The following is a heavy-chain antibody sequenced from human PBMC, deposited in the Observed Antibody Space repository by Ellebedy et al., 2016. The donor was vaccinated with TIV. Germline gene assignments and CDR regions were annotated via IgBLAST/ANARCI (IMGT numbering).Heavy chain of an antibody. J-gene: IGHJ4*02. CDR1: GFTFSNYW. Sequence: GESLKISCAASGFTFSNYWMHWVRQDPVKGLVWVSRISPDGTGTIYADSVKGRFTISRDNAKNTLYLQMTRRRAEDSALYYCAGPGGGTTLDYWGQGTLVTVSS. CDR2: ISPDGTGT. D-gene: IGHD4-11*01. V-gene: IGHV3-74*01. CDR3: AGPGGGTTLDY.